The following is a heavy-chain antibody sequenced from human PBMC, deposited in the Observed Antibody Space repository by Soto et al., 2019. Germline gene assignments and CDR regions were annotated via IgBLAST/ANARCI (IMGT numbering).Heavy chain of an antibody. CDR2: IYYSGST. V-gene: IGHV4-30-4*01. D-gene: IGHD4-17*01. CDR3: ARGDDYGGNSGFWFDP. J-gene: IGHJ5*02. Sequence: QVQLQESGPGLVKPSQTLSLTCTVSGGSISSGDHYWSWIRQPPGKGLEWIGYIYYSGSTYYNPSRKSRVTISVDTSKNQFSRKLSSVTAADTAVYYCARGDDYGGNSGFWFDPWGQGTLVTVSS. CDR1: GGSISSGDHY.